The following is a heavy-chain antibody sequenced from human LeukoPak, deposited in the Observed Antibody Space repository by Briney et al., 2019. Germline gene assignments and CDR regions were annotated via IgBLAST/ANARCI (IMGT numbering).Heavy chain of an antibody. CDR1: GFTVNDNY. CDR2: IYRSGDT. D-gene: IGHD3-9*01. J-gene: IGHJ6*03. V-gene: IGHV3-66*03. CDR3: ARDRVKSDDILTGYPHYYYYFYMDV. Sequence: GGSLGLSCAASGFTVNDNYMSWVRQAPGKGLEWISVIYRSGDTYYADSVKGRFTVSRDNDQNTLYLQLNSLRPEDTAVYYRARDRVKSDDILTGYPHYYYYFYMDVWGKGTVVTVSS.